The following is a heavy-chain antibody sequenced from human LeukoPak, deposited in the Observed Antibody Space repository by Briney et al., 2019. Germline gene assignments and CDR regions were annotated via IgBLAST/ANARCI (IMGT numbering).Heavy chain of an antibody. J-gene: IGHJ6*02. V-gene: IGHV1-18*01. Sequence: VASVKVSCKASGYTFTSYGISWVRQAPGQGLEWMGWISAYNGNTNYAQKLQGRVTMTTDTSTSTAYMELRSLRSDDTAVYYCASSATSGGSFYYYYGMDVWGQGTTVTVSS. CDR1: GYTFTSYG. D-gene: IGHD2-15*01. CDR2: ISAYNGNT. CDR3: ASSATSGGSFYYYYGMDV.